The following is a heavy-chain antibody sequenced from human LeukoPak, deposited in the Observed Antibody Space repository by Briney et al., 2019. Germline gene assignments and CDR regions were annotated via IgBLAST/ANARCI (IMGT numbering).Heavy chain of an antibody. CDR1: GFTFSSYG. D-gene: IGHD3-10*01. Sequence: PGGPLRLSCAASGFTFSSYGMHWVRQAPGKGLEWVSAISGSGGSTYYADSVKGRFTISRDNSKNTLYLQMNSLRAEDTAVYYCAKDLDGWGLFDYWGQGTLVTVSS. CDR2: ISGSGGST. J-gene: IGHJ4*02. V-gene: IGHV3-23*01. CDR3: AKDLDGWGLFDY.